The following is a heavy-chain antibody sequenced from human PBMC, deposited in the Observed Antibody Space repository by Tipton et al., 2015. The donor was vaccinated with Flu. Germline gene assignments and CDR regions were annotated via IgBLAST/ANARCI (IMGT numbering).Heavy chain of an antibody. V-gene: IGHV4-59*08. CDR1: GGSISSYY. D-gene: IGHD2-15*01. CDR3: ARHGPGLGYCSGGSCYEVNY. CDR2: IYYSGST. Sequence: TLSLTCTVSGGSISSYYWSWIRQPPGKGLEWIGYIYYSGSTNYNPSLKSRVTISVDTSKNQFSLKLSSVTAADTAVYYCARHGPGLGYCSGGSCYEVNYWGQGTLVTVSS. J-gene: IGHJ4*02.